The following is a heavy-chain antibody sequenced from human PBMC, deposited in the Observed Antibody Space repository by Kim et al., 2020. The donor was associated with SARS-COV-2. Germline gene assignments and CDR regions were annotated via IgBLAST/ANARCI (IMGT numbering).Heavy chain of an antibody. J-gene: IGHJ5*02. CDR1: GYTFTSYG. CDR2: ISAYNGNT. Sequence: ASVKVSCKASGYTFTSYGISWVRQAPGQGLEWMGWISAYNGNTNYAQKLQGRVTMTTDTSTSTAYMELRSLRSDDTAVYYCARHISGPLWGAHHNWFDPWGQGTLVTVSA. D-gene: IGHD1-26*01. V-gene: IGHV1-18*01. CDR3: ARHISGPLWGAHHNWFDP.